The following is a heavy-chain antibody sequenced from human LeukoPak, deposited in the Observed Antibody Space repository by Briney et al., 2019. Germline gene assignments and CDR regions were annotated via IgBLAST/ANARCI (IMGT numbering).Heavy chain of an antibody. CDR3: ARHSGGMDV. V-gene: IGHV3-48*03. CDR2: ISSSGSPI. CDR1: GFILSNYE. J-gene: IGHJ6*02. D-gene: IGHD1-26*01. Sequence: PGGSLRLSCAASGFILSNYEMNWVRQAPGKGLEWVSYISSSGSPIYFADSVTGRFTISRDNAKNSLYLQMNSLRVEDTAVYYCARHSGGMDVWGQGTTVTVSS.